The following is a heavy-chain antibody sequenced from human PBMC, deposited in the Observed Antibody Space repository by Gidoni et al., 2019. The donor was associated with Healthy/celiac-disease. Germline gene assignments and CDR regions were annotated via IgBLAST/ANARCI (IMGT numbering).Heavy chain of an antibody. V-gene: IGHV3-15*01. Sequence: EVQLVESGGGLVKPGGSLRLSCAASGFTFSTAWISWVRQAPGKGLEWVGRIKSKTDGGTTDYAAPVKGRFTISRDDSKNTLYLQMNSLKTEDTAVYYCTLSTAVAGPYYYGMDVWGQGTTVTVSS. D-gene: IGHD6-19*01. CDR1: GFTFSTAW. CDR3: TLSTAVAGPYYYGMDV. CDR2: IKSKTDGGTT. J-gene: IGHJ6*02.